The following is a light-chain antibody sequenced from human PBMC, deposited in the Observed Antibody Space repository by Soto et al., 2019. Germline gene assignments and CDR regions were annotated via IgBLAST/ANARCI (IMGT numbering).Light chain of an antibody. CDR2: GAS. J-gene: IGKJ3*01. Sequence: EIMMTQSPGTLSVSPGEGATLSCTASQSVNLNLVWYQQKSGQPPRLLLYGASTKDTGIPVRFHGSGSGTEFTLTISSLQSEYSAVYYCHQYNSWPRCTFGPGTKSGNQT. V-gene: IGKV3-15*01. CDR3: HQYNSWPRCT. CDR1: QSVNLN.